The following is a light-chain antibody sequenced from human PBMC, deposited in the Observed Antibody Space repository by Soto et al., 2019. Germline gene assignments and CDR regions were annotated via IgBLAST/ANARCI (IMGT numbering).Light chain of an antibody. CDR1: QSISSN. CDR2: GAS. V-gene: IGKV3-11*01. CDR3: QQRSNWPLT. J-gene: IGKJ4*01. Sequence: EIVLTQSPGTLSLSPGERVTLSCRASQSISSNFLAWYQQKPGQSPRLLIYGASNRATGIPARFSGSGSGTDFTLTISSLEPEDFAVYYCQQRSNWPLTFGGGTKVEIK.